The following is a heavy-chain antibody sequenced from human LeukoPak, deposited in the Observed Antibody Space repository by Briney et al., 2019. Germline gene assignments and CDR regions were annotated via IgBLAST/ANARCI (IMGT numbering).Heavy chain of an antibody. J-gene: IGHJ4*02. CDR3: ARDIWDIVVVPAAINPADY. D-gene: IGHD2-2*02. Sequence: GASVKVSCKASGYTFTSYGISWVRQAPGQGLEWMGWISACNGNTNYAQKLQGRVTMTTDTSTSTAYMELRSLRSDDTAVYYCARDIWDIVVVPAAINPADYWGQGTLVTVSS. CDR1: GYTFTSYG. CDR2: ISACNGNT. V-gene: IGHV1-18*01.